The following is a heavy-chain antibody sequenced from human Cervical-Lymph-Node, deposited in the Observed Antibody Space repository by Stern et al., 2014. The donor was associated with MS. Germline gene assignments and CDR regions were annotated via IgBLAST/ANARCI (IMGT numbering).Heavy chain of an antibody. CDR1: GYTFTSYY. J-gene: IGHJ3*02. CDR3: QREGYYNRRTADAFDI. CDR2: INPSGGST. D-gene: IGHD3-9*01. V-gene: IGHV1-46*01. Sequence: QVQLVQSGAEVKKPGASGKVSCKASGYTFTSYYMHWVRQAPGQGLEWMGIINPSGGSTSYAQKFQGRVTMTRDKSKGTVYMELSPLRPEDPPVYTGQREGYYNRRTADAFDIWGQGTMVTVSS.